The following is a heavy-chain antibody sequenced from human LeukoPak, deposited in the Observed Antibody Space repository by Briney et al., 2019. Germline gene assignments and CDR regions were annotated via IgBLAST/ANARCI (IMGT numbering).Heavy chain of an antibody. CDR3: AREESSGSPFDY. D-gene: IGHD6-19*01. CDR2: INPNSGGT. CDR1: GYTFTGYY. Sequence: ASVKVSCKDSGYTFTGYYMHWVRQAPGQGLEWMGRINPNSGGTNYAQKFQGRVTMTRDTSISTAYMELSRLRSDDTAVYYCAREESSGSPFDYWGQGTLVTVSS. V-gene: IGHV1-2*06. J-gene: IGHJ4*02.